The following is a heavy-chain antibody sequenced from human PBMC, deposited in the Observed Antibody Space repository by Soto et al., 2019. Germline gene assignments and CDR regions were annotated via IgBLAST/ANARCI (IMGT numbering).Heavy chain of an antibody. Sequence: SETLSLTCAVYGGSFSGYYWSWIRQPPGKGLEWIGEINHSGSTNHNPSLKSRVTISVDTSKNQFSLKLSSVTAADTAVYYCARDEYRGSSWFNYYYYGMDVWGQGTTVTVSS. CDR2: INHSGST. D-gene: IGHD6-13*01. J-gene: IGHJ6*02. V-gene: IGHV4-34*01. CDR1: GGSFSGYY. CDR3: ARDEYRGSSWFNYYYYGMDV.